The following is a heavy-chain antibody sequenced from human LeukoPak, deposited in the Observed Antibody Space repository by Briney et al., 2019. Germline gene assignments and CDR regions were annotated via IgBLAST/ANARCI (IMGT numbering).Heavy chain of an antibody. CDR3: ARVAVAGKKYFQH. Sequence: ASVKVSCKASGYAFTSYGISWVRQAPGQGLEWMGWISAYNDNTDYAQKLQGRVTMTRDTSTSTVYMELSSLRSEDTAVYYCARVAVAGKKYFQHWGQGTLVTVSS. D-gene: IGHD6-19*01. J-gene: IGHJ1*01. CDR2: ISAYNDNT. CDR1: GYAFTSYG. V-gene: IGHV1-18*01.